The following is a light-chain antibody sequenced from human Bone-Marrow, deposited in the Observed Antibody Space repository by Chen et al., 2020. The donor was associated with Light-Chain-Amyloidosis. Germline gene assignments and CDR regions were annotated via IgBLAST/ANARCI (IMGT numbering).Light chain of an antibody. J-gene: IGLJ2*01. CDR2: RDT. Sequence: SYELTQPPSVSVSPRQTARINCSGDDLPTKYAYWYQQKPGQAPVLVIHRDTERPSGISERFSGSSSGKTATLTISGVQAEDEADYHCQSADSSGTYEVIFGGGTKLTVL. CDR1: DLPTKY. CDR3: QSADSSGTYEVI. V-gene: IGLV3-25*03.